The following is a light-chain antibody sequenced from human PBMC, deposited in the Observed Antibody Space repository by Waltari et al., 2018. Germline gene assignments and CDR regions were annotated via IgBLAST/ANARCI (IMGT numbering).Light chain of an antibody. V-gene: IGKV4-1*01. CDR1: QSVFYSSNNKNY. CDR3: QQYYSTRGFT. CDR2: WAS. J-gene: IGKJ3*01. Sequence: DFVMTQSPNSLAVSLGERATINCKSSQSVFYSSNNKNYLAWYQQKPGQPPKLLIYWASTRDSGVPDRFSGSGSGTDFTLTISSLQAEDVAVYYCQQYYSTRGFTFGPGTKVEIK.